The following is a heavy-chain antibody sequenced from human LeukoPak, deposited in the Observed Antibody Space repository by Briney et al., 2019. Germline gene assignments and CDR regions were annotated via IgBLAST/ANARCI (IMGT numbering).Heavy chain of an antibody. V-gene: IGHV5-51*01. D-gene: IGHD5-24*01. J-gene: IGHJ4*02. CDR1: GYSFTSYW. CDR3: AREGRDGYYYFDY. CDR2: IYPGDSDT. Sequence: GESLKISCKGSGYSFTSYWIGWVRQMPGKGLEWMGIIYPGDSDTRYSPSFQGQVTTSADKYISTAYLQWSSLKASDTAMYYCAREGRDGYYYFDYWGQGTLVTVSS.